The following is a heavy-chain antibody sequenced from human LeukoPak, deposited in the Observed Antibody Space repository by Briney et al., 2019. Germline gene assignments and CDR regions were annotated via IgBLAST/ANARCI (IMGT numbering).Heavy chain of an antibody. CDR1: GFTFSGSA. Sequence: GGSLRLSCAASGFTFSGSAMHWVRQASGKGLGWVGRIRSKTNNYATAYAASVKGRFTISRDDSKTTAYLQMNSLKTEDTAVYYCTRRSYSSVTRDYWGQGTLVTVSS. CDR2: IRSKTNNYAT. V-gene: IGHV3-73*01. CDR3: TRRSYSSVTRDY. D-gene: IGHD4-17*01. J-gene: IGHJ4*02.